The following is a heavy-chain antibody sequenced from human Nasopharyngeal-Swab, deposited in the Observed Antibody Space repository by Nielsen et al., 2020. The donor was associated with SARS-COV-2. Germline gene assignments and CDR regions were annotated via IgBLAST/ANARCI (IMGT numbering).Heavy chain of an antibody. Sequence: SETLSLTCTVSGGSISSYYWSWIRQPPGKGLEWIGYIYYSGSTNYTPSLKSRVTISVDTSKNQFSLKLSSVTAADTAVYYCARGRYYYGSGTRGAFDIWGQGTMVTVSS. V-gene: IGHV4-59*01. CDR1: GGSISSYY. D-gene: IGHD3-10*01. CDR2: IYYSGST. J-gene: IGHJ3*02. CDR3: ARGRYYYGSGTRGAFDI.